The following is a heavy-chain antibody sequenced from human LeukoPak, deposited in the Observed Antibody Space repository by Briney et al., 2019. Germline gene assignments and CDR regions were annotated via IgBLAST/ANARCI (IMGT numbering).Heavy chain of an antibody. CDR3: AKVRGHYADPFDY. CDR2: ISGSGGST. J-gene: IGHJ4*02. CDR1: GFTFSSYA. V-gene: IGHV3-23*01. D-gene: IGHD3-10*01. Sequence: GGSLRLSCAASGFTFSSYAVSWVRQAPGKGLECVSAISGSGGSTYYADSVKGRFTISRDNSKNTLYLQMNSLGAEDTAVYYCAKVRGHYADPFDYWGQGTLVTVSS.